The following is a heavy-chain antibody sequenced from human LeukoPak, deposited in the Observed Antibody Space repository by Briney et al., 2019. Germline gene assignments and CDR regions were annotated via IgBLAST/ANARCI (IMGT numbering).Heavy chain of an antibody. CDR2: ISGSGGST. J-gene: IGHJ4*02. V-gene: IGHV3-23*01. D-gene: IGHD5-18*01. CDR1: GFTFSSYA. CDR3: AHSGYSYGYYFDC. Sequence: GGSLRLSCAASGFTFSSYAMSWVRQAPGKGLEWVSAISGSGGSTYYADSVKGRFTISRDNSKNTLYLQMNSLRAEDTAVYYCAHSGYSYGYYFDCWGQGTLVTVSS.